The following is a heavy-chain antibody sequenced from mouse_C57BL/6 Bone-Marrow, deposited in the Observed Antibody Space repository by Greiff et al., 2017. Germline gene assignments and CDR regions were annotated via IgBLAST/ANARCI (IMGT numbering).Heavy chain of an antibody. Sequence: QVQLQQSGAELVKPGASVKMSCKASGYTFTSYWITWVKQRPGQGLEWIGDIYPGSGSTNYNEKFKSKATLTVDTSSSTAYMQLSSLKSEDSAVYYCARPYYSNYWYFDVWGTGTTVTVSS. CDR3: ARPYYSNYWYFDV. V-gene: IGHV1-55*01. J-gene: IGHJ1*03. CDR2: IYPGSGST. CDR1: GYTFTSYW. D-gene: IGHD2-5*01.